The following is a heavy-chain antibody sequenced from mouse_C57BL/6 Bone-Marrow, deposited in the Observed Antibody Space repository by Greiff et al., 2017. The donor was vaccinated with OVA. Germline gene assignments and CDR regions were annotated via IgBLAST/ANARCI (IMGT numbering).Heavy chain of an antibody. J-gene: IGHJ1*03. CDR2: VYPYNGGT. Sequence: EVQLQQSGPVLVKPGPSVKISCKASGFTFPDYYMHWVKQSHGKSLEWIGLVYPYNGGTSYNQKFKGKATLTVDTSSSTAYMELNSLTSEDSAVYYCARVYYYGSSYRNWYFDVWGTGTTVTVSS. CDR3: ARVYYYGSSYRNWYFDV. D-gene: IGHD1-1*01. V-gene: IGHV1-36*01. CDR1: GFTFPDYY.